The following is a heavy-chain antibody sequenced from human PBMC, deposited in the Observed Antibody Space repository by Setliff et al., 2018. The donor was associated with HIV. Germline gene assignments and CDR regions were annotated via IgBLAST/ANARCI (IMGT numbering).Heavy chain of an antibody. CDR3: ARAGYHGSISYWEYFHY. D-gene: IGHD3-22*01. CDR2: IYYNGIT. CDR1: GGSISGSSYY. J-gene: IGHJ1*01. Sequence: SETLSLTCIVSGGSISGSSYYWGWIRQAPGKGLEWIASIYYNGITNYNPSLKSRVIISVDTSKNQFSLKLSSVTAADTAVYYCARAGYHGSISYWEYFHYWGQGTLVTVSS. V-gene: IGHV4-39*07.